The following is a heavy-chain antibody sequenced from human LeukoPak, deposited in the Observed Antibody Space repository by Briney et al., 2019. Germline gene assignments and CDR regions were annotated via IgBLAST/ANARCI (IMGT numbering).Heavy chain of an antibody. J-gene: IGHJ5*02. CDR3: AGGHGTYRFDP. CDR1: GGSVSSGSYY. CDR2: IYYSGST. D-gene: IGHD6-13*01. V-gene: IGHV4-31*03. Sequence: ASETLSLTCNVSGGSVSSGSYYWTWIRQHPGKGLEWIGYIYYSGSTYYNPALNSRVTISLDTSTNQFSLRLRSVTAADTAVYYGAGGHGTYRFDPWGQGTLVAVSS.